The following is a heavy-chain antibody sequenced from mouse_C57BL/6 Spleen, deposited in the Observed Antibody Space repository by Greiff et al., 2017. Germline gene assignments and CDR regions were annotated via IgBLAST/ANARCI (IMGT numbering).Heavy chain of an antibody. D-gene: IGHD1-1*01. CDR3: ARGITTVVATGEAMDY. V-gene: IGHV1-80*01. Sequence: QVQLKQSGAELVKPGASVKISCKASGYAFSSYWMNWVKQRPGKGLVWIGQIYPGDGDTNYNGKFKGKATMTADKSSSTAYMQLSSLTSEDSAVYFCARGITTVVATGEAMDYWGQGTSVTVSS. J-gene: IGHJ4*01. CDR1: GYAFSSYW. CDR2: IYPGDGDT.